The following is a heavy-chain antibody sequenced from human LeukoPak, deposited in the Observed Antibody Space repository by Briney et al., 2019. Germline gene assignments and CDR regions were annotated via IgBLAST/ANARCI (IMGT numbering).Heavy chain of an antibody. CDR3: ARDRSLYSNRWYPFDY. V-gene: IGHV6-1*01. Sequence: SQTLSLTCAISGDSVSSNVAAWNWIRQSPSRGLEWLGRTYYRSKWYNDFAVSVKSRIIINPDTSKNQFSLQLSSVTPEDTAVYYCARDRSLYSNRWYPFDYWGQGTLVTVSS. CDR1: GDSVSSNVAA. D-gene: IGHD6-13*01. J-gene: IGHJ4*02. CDR2: TYYRSKWYN.